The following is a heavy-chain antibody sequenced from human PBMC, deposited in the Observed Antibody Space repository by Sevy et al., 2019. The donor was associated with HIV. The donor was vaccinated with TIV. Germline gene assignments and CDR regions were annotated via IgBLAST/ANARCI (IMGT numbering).Heavy chain of an antibody. CDR2: ISWNSGTI. D-gene: IGHD2-2*01. J-gene: IGHJ4*02. CDR1: GFTFDDYA. V-gene: IGHV3-9*01. Sequence: GGSLRLSCAASGFTFDDYAMHWVRHAPGKGLEWVSGISWNSGTIGYADSVKGRFTISRDNAKNSLYLQMNSLRAEDTALYYCARQSGVVLVPAAPFDYWGQGTLVTVSS. CDR3: ARQSGVVLVPAAPFDY.